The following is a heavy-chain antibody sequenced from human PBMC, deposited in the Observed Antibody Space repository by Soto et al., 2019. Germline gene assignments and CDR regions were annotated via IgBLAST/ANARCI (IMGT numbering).Heavy chain of an antibody. CDR1: GYTFTSYG. CDR3: AMDYGDRPEYFKH. CDR2: ISPLKGRT. D-gene: IGHD4-17*01. Sequence: QVQLVQSGPDLKRPGASMKVSCKASGYTFTSYGISWVRQAPGQGLEWMAWISPLKGRTQYSQKAQGRVTLSTDTSSNTAYMEMTTLRAYDTAVYYCAMDYGDRPEYFKHWGQGTLVTVS. J-gene: IGHJ1*01. V-gene: IGHV1-18*04.